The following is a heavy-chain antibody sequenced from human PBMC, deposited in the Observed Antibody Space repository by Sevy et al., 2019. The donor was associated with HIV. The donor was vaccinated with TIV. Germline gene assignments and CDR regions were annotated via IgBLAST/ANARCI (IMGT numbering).Heavy chain of an antibody. CDR2: IGTLTDT. V-gene: IGHV3-13*01. J-gene: IGHJ3*02. CDR1: GFTFSTYD. CDR3: ARACAAAGGKSGPIDAFDI. Sequence: GGSLRLSCVASGFTFSTYDMHWVRQVTGKGLEWVSGIGTLTDTYYPDSVKGRFIISRENAKNSLYLQMNSLRAGETAVYYCARACAAAGGKSGPIDAFDIWGQGTLFTVSS. D-gene: IGHD6-13*01.